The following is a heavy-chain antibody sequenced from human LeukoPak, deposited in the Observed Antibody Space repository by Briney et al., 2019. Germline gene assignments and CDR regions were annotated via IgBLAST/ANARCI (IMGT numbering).Heavy chain of an antibody. CDR3: ARTDGSSWYPGFDP. CDR2: ISSSSSYI. D-gene: IGHD6-13*01. V-gene: IGHV3-21*01. J-gene: IGHJ5*02. Sequence: GGSLRLSCAASGFTFSSYSMNWVRQAPGKGLEWVSSISSSSSYIDYADSVKGRFTISRDNAKNSLYLQMNSLRAEDTAVYYCARTDGSSWYPGFDPWGQGTLVTVSS. CDR1: GFTFSSYS.